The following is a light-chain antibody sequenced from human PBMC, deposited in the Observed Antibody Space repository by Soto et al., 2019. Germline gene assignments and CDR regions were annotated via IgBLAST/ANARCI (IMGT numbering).Light chain of an antibody. CDR1: SSDVGSYNL. CDR3: CSYAGSSTYV. CDR2: EVS. Sequence: QSVLTQPASVSGSPGQSITISCTGTSSDVGSYNLVSWYQQHPGKAPKLMIYEVSKRPSGVSNRFSGSKSGNTASLTISGLKAEDEADYYCCSYAGSSTYVFGPGTKVTV. V-gene: IGLV2-23*02. J-gene: IGLJ1*01.